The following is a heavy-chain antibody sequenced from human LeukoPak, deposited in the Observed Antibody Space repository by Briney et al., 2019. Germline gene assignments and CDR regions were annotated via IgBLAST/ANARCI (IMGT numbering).Heavy chain of an antibody. D-gene: IGHD5-12*01. CDR1: GGTFSSYA. J-gene: IGHJ4*02. V-gene: IGHV1-69*05. CDR3: ARDTIDSGYDYPRGFDY. CDR2: IIPIFGTA. Sequence: SVKVSCKASGGTFSSYAISWVRQAPGQGLEWMGGIIPIFGTANYAQKFQGRVTITTDESTSTAYMELSSLRSEDTAVYYCARDTIDSGYDYPRGFDYWGQGTLVTVSS.